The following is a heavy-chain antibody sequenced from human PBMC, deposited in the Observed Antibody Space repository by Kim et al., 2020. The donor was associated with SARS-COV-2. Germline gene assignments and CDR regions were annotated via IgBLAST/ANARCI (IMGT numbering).Heavy chain of an antibody. CDR1: GFTFSSSA. D-gene: IGHD7-27*01. CDR3: VKGQGPGTGAFDI. J-gene: IGHJ3*02. CDR2: ISGGGGTT. Sequence: GGSLRLSCEASGFTFSSSAMSWVRQAPGQGLEWVSIISGGGGTTYYADSVKGRFTMSRDNSKNTLHLQMNSLRAEDTAVYHCVKGQGPGTGAFDIWGQGTMVTVSS. V-gene: IGHV3-23*01.